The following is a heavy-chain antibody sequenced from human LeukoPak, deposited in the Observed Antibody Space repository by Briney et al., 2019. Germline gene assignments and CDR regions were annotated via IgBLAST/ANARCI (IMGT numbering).Heavy chain of an antibody. J-gene: IGHJ4*02. CDR1: GFIFTDYW. CDR2: ISYDGSNK. Sequence: PGGSLRLSCGASGFIFTDYWVDWVRQAPGQGLEWVAVISYDGSNKYYADSVKGRFTISRDNSKNTLYLQMNSLRAEGTAVYYCAKDQDVAAAGTWGSIDYWGQGTLVTVSS. CDR3: AKDQDVAAAGTWGSIDY. V-gene: IGHV3-30*18. D-gene: IGHD6-13*01.